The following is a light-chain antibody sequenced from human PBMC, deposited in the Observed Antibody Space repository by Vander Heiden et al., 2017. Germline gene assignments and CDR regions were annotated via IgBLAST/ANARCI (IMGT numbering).Light chain of an antibody. CDR3: DVWDNSLNDWV. V-gene: IGLV1-44*01. CDR2: ADN. CDR1: SSNIEPNS. Sequence: QSVLLQPPSASGTPGQRATTSCSGSSSNIEPNSVNWYQQLPGTAPELLIYADNQRPSGVPARFSGSKTGTSASLAIRGVQSEDEADYYCDVWDNSLNDWVFGGGTKLTVL. J-gene: IGLJ3*02.